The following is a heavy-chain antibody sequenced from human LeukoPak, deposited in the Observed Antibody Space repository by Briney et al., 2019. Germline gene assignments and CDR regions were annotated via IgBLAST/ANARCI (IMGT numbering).Heavy chain of an antibody. Sequence: ASVKVSCKASGYTFTSYGISWLRQAPGQGLEWMGWISAYNGNTNYAQKLQGRVTMTTDTSTSTAYMELRSLRSDDTAVYYCARDRARSYSSSSAAPIIDWGRGTLVTVSS. CDR3: ARDRARSYSSSSAAPIID. CDR1: GYTFTSYG. V-gene: IGHV1-18*01. J-gene: IGHJ4*02. CDR2: ISAYNGNT. D-gene: IGHD6-6*01.